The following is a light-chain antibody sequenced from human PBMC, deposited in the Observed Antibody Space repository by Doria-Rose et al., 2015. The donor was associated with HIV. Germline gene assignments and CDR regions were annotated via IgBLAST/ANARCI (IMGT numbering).Light chain of an antibody. V-gene: IGKV1-27*01. J-gene: IGKJ1*01. CDR2: SAV. CDR3: QKYNSAPPT. Sequence: WYHQNPGKIPKLLIYSAVTLQSLVPSRFSGSGSGRDFTLTITSLQPEDVATYFCQKYNSAPPTFGQGTKVE.